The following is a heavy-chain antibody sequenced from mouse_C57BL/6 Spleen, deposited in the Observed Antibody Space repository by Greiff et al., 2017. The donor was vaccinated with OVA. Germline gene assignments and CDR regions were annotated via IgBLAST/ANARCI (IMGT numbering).Heavy chain of an antibody. CDR2: IYPGDGDT. J-gene: IGHJ4*01. V-gene: IGHV1-80*01. Sequence: QVQLQQSGAELVKPGASVKISCKASGYAFSSYWMNWVKQRPGKGLEWIGQIYPGDGDTNYNGKFKGKATLTADKSSSTAYMQLSSLTSEDSAVYFCARPLPGDYAMDYWGQGTSVTVSS. CDR1: GYAFSSYW. CDR3: ARPLPGDYAMDY.